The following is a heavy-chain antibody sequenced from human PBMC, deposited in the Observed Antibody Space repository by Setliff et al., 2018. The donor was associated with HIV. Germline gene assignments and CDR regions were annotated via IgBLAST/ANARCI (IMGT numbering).Heavy chain of an antibody. CDR1: GGTFSSYA. J-gene: IGHJ1*01. CDR2: LIPILGRE. Sequence: WASVKVSCKASGGTFSSYAISWVRQDPGQGLEWMGGLIPILGRENYAQKFQGRVTITADNSTSTDYMELSSLRSEDTAVYYCLREVAATKEYFQHWGQGTLVTVSS. CDR3: LREVAATKEYFQH. D-gene: IGHD2-15*01. V-gene: IGHV1-69*10.